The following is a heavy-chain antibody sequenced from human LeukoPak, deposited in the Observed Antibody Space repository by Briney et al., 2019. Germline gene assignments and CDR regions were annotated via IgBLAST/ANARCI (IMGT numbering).Heavy chain of an antibody. Sequence: ASVKVSCKASGYTFTSYDINWVRQATGQGLEWMGWMNPNSGNTGYAQKFQGRVTMTRNTSISTAYMELSSLGSEDTGVYFCARKGPANYYYYYMDVWGKGTTVTVSS. J-gene: IGHJ6*03. D-gene: IGHD2-2*01. CDR3: ARKGPANYYYYYMDV. V-gene: IGHV1-8*01. CDR1: GYTFTSYD. CDR2: MNPNSGNT.